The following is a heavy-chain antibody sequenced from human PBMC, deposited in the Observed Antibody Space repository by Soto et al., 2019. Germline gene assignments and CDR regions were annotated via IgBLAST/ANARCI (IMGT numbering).Heavy chain of an antibody. Sequence: VQLVESGGGLVQPGGSLRLSCAASGFTFSTYWMTWVRRPPGEGLEWVANLDQDGSERYYVDSVRGRFTISRDNAKNSLYLQMNSLRAEDTAVYYCVCGGNFFVYWGQGTLVTVSP. D-gene: IGHD3-16*01. CDR1: GFTFSTYW. J-gene: IGHJ4*02. CDR2: LDQDGSER. CDR3: VCGGNFFVY. V-gene: IGHV3-7*01.